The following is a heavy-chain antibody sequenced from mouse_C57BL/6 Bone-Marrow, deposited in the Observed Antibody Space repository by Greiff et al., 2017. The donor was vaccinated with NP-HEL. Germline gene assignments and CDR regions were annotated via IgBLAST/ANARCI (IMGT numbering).Heavy chain of an antibody. D-gene: IGHD2-2*01. Sequence: EVKLQESGPVLVKPGASVKMSCKASGYTFTDYYMNWVKQSHGKSLEWIGVINPYNGGTGYNQKFKGKATLTVDKSSSTAYMELNSLTSEDSAVYYCARSYGYLFAYWGQGTLVTVSA. CDR2: INPYNGGT. CDR3: ARSYGYLFAY. CDR1: GYTFTDYY. J-gene: IGHJ3*01. V-gene: IGHV1-19*01.